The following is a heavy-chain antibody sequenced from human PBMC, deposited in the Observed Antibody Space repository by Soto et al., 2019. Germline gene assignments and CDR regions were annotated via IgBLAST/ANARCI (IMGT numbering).Heavy chain of an antibody. V-gene: IGHV3-30-3*02. CDR1: GFTFSSYA. D-gene: IGHD6-19*01. J-gene: IGHJ4*02. CDR2: ISYDGSNK. CDR3: AKNRFSGGPGIAY. Sequence: GGSLRLSCAASGFTFSSYAMHWVRQAPGKGLEWVAVISYDGSNKYYADSVKGRFTISRDNSKNTLYLQMNSLRAEDTAVYYCAKNRFSGGPGIAYWGQGTLVTVSS.